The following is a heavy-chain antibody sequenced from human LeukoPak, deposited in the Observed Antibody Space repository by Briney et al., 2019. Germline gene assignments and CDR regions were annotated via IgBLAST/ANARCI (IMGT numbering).Heavy chain of an antibody. CDR3: XRVTGYMIEDYFDY. CDR1: GGSISSYY. Sequence: SETLSLTCTVSGGSISSYYWSWIRQPPGKGLEWIGEINHSGSTNYNPSLKSRVTISVETSKNQFSLKLSSVTAADTAVYYCXRVTGYMIEDYFDYWGQGTLVTVSS. J-gene: IGHJ4*02. V-gene: IGHV4-34*01. CDR2: INHSGST. D-gene: IGHD3-22*01.